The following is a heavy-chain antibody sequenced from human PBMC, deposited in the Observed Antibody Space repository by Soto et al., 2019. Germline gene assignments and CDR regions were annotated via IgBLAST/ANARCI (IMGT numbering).Heavy chain of an antibody. CDR3: ARPQYYDILTGYYNGWFDP. Sequence: SVKVSCKASGGTFSSYAISWVRQAPGQGLEWMGGIIPIFGTANYAQKFQGRVTITADKSTSTAYMELSSLRSEDTAVYYCARPQYYDILTGYYNGWFDPWGQGTLVTVSS. D-gene: IGHD3-9*01. V-gene: IGHV1-69*06. CDR2: IIPIFGTA. J-gene: IGHJ5*02. CDR1: GGTFSSYA.